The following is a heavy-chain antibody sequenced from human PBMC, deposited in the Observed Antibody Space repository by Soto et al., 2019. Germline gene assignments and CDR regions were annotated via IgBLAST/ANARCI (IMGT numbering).Heavy chain of an antibody. CDR1: GYTFTNYY. D-gene: IGHD3-22*01. Sequence: QVRLAQSGAEVKKPGASVKLSCKASGYTFTNYYMHWVRQAPGQGLEWMGIINPSGGSTNNAQKVQGRVTMTRDTSTSTVYMELSSLKSEDTAVYYCARAYYYDSGALDYWGQGTLVTVSS. CDR2: INPSGGST. J-gene: IGHJ4*02. CDR3: ARAYYYDSGALDY. V-gene: IGHV1-46*01.